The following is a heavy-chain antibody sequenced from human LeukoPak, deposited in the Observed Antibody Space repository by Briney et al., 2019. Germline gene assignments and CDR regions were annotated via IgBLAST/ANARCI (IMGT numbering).Heavy chain of an antibody. CDR1: GYSISSGYY. CDR2: IYHSGST. CDR3: AREGAWVPAAIVHFDY. J-gene: IGHJ4*02. Sequence: SETLSLTSTVSGYSISSGYYWGWIRQPPGKGLEWIGSIYHSGSTYYNPSLKSRVTISVDTSKNQFSLKLSSVTAADTAVYYCAREGAWVPAAIVHFDYWGQGTLVTVSS. V-gene: IGHV4-38-2*02. D-gene: IGHD2-2*01.